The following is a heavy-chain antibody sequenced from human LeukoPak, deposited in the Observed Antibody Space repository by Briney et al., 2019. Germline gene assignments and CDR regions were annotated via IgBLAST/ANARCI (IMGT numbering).Heavy chain of an antibody. CDR3: ERGGPYSSSWSIDC. CDR1: GFSFTNYA. Sequence: GRSLRLSCVPSGFSFTNYAMHWVRQAPGKGLQWVAVIWYDGTNEHYADSVKGRFTISRDNSKKMLYLQMNSLRADDTAVYHCERGGPYSSSWSIDCWGQGTLVTVSS. CDR2: IWYDGTNE. V-gene: IGHV3-33*01. D-gene: IGHD6-13*01. J-gene: IGHJ4*02.